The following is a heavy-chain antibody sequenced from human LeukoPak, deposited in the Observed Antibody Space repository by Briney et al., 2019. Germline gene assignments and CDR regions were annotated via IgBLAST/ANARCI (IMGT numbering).Heavy chain of an antibody. D-gene: IGHD3-22*01. Sequence: GGSLRLSCAASGFTFDDYAMHWVRQAPGKGLEWVSGISWNSGSIGYADSVKGRFTISRDNSKNTLYLQMNSLRAEDTAVYYCAKDRDDYYDSSGYYDYWGQGTLVTVSS. CDR2: ISWNSGSI. J-gene: IGHJ4*02. CDR1: GFTFDDYA. CDR3: AKDRDDYYDSSGYYDY. V-gene: IGHV3-9*01.